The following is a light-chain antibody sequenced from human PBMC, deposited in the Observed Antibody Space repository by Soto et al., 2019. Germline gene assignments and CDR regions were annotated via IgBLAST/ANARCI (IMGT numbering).Light chain of an antibody. Sequence: EVVMTQSPATLSVSPGGRATLSCRASERVNRNLAWYQQKPGQAPRPLIYDASTRATGIPDRFRGSGSGTVFISTVSTRQPDDFARYCCHRNVSMHTFGEGTKVDI. CDR1: ERVNRN. J-gene: IGKJ4*02. CDR3: HRNVSMHT. CDR2: DAS. V-gene: IGKV3-15*01.